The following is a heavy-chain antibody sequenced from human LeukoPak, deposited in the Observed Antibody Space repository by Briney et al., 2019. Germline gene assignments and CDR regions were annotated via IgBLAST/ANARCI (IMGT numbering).Heavy chain of an antibody. J-gene: IGHJ4*02. D-gene: IGHD6-19*01. CDR1: GGSISSSTSYY. CDR3: ARVREQWLVIFDY. CDR2: IYYSGTT. Sequence: SETLSLTCTVSGGSISSSTSYYWGWIRQPPGKGLEWIGSIYYSGTTYYNPSLKSRVTISVDTSKNQFSLKLSSVTAADTAVYYCARVREQWLVIFDYWGQGTLVTVSS. V-gene: IGHV4-39*07.